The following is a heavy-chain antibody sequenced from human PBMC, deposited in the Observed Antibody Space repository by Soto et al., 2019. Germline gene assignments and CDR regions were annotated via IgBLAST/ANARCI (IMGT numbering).Heavy chain of an antibody. Sequence: QVQLVESGGGLVKPGGSLRLSCAASGFTFSDYYMSWIRQAPGKGLEWVSYIGSSSSYTNYADSVKGRFTISRDSAKKALYLQMNSRRAEDTAVYYCARVAAILTGSDAFDIWGQGTMVTVSS. D-gene: IGHD3-9*01. CDR3: ARVAAILTGSDAFDI. V-gene: IGHV3-11*05. J-gene: IGHJ3*02. CDR1: GFTFSDYY. CDR2: IGSSSSYT.